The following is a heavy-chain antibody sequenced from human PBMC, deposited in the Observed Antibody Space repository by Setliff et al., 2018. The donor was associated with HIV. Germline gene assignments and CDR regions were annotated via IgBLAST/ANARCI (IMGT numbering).Heavy chain of an antibody. CDR1: GGTFSSYA. CDR3: ARDKGGFSSSWSFDY. J-gene: IGHJ4*02. CDR2: IIPILGIA. D-gene: IGHD6-13*01. Sequence: VASVKVSCKASGGTFSSYAISWVRQAPGQGLEWMGGIIPILGIANYAQKFQGRVTITADESTSTAYMELSSLRSEDTAVYYCARDKGGFSSSWSFDYWGQGTLVTVSS. V-gene: IGHV1-69*10.